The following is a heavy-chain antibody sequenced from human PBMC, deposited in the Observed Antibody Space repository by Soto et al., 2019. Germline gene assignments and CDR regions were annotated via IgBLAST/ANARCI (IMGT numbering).Heavy chain of an antibody. V-gene: IGHV1-3*01. CDR1: GYTFTSYS. J-gene: IGHJ6*02. Sequence: GASVKVSCKASGYTFTSYSMHWVRQAPGQRLEWLGWINAGNGNTEYSQKFQGRITITRDTSATTAYMDLSSLKSEDTAVYYCARVEGDSGSYSGSFYYYGMDVWGQGTTVTVSS. CDR2: INAGNGNT. CDR3: ARVEGDSGSYSGSFYYYGMDV. D-gene: IGHD1-26*01.